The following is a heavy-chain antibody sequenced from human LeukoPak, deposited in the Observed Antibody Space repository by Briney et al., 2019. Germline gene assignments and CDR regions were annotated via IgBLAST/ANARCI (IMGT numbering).Heavy chain of an antibody. Sequence: PGGSLRLSCAASGFTFSSYAMTWVRQAPGKGLEWISGINSRGTTTYYADSVKGRFTISRDNSYNTLYLQMNSLRAEDTAVYYCAKGRIIGTTTYYFDYWGQGTLVTVSS. CDR2: INSRGTTT. J-gene: IGHJ4*02. V-gene: IGHV3-23*01. CDR1: GFTFSSYA. D-gene: IGHD1-7*01. CDR3: AKGRIIGTTTYYFDY.